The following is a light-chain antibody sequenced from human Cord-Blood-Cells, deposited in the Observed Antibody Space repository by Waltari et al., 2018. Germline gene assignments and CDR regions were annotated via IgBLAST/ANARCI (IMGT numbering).Light chain of an antibody. V-gene: IGKV3-11*01. Sequence: EIVLTQSPDTLSLSQGERATLSCRASQSVSSYLAWYQQKPGQAPRLLIYDASNRATGIPARFSGSGSGTDFTLTISSLEPEDFAVYYCQQRSNWLTFGGGTKVEIK. CDR3: QQRSNWLT. CDR1: QSVSSY. J-gene: IGKJ4*01. CDR2: DAS.